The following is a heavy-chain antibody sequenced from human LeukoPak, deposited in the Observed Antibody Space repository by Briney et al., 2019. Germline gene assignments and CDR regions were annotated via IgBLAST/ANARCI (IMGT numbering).Heavy chain of an antibody. CDR3: ARFKVAAPSDY. CDR1: AYTFTSYG. CDR2: ISAYNGNT. J-gene: IGHJ4*02. Sequence: ASVKVSCKASAYTFTSYGISWVRQAPGQGLERMGWISAYNGNTNYAQKLQGRVTMTTDTYTSTAYMELRSLRSDDTAVYYCARFKVAAPSDYWGQGTLVTVSS. D-gene: IGHD6-19*01. V-gene: IGHV1-18*04.